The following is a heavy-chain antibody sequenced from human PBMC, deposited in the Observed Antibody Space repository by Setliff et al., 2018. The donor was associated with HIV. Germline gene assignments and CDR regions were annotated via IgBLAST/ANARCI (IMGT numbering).Heavy chain of an antibody. CDR3: ARDRRGYYYGSGSCYMDV. D-gene: IGHD3-10*01. V-gene: IGHV4-61*09. CDR2: IYTSGIT. J-gene: IGHJ6*03. Sequence: NPSETLSLTCTVSGDSITRGSYYWSWIRQPAGKGLEWIGYIYTSGITDYNPSLKSRVTISGDTSKNQFSLKLSSVTAADTAVYYCARDRRGYYYGSGSCYMDVWGTGTTVTVSS. CDR1: GDSITRGSYY.